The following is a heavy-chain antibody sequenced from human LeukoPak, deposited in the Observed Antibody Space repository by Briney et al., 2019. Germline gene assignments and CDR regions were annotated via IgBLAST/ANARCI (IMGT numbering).Heavy chain of an antibody. CDR2: ISSSGTI. CDR1: GFTFSTYS. CDR3: AKEDSSGWYYFDY. V-gene: IGHV3-48*01. Sequence: GGSLRLSCAASGFTFSTYSMNWVRQAPGKGLEWVSYISSSGTIYYADSVKGRFTISSDNAKNSLYLQMNSLRAEDTAVYYCAKEDSSGWYYFDYWGQGTLVTVSS. J-gene: IGHJ4*02. D-gene: IGHD6-19*01.